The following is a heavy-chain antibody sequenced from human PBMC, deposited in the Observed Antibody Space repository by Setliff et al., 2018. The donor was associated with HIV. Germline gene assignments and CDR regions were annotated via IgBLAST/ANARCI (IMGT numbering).Heavy chain of an antibody. CDR3: AKNTPSIINYPYYYYMDV. D-gene: IGHD1-7*01. CDR1: GFTFSSHG. CDR2: IWYDGSNK. Sequence: LRLSCAASGFTFSSHGMHWVRQAPGKGLEWVAVIWYDGSNKYYADSVKGRFTISRDNSKNTLYLQMNSLRAEDTAVYYCAKNTPSIINYPYYYYMDVWGKGTTVTVSS. V-gene: IGHV3-33*06. J-gene: IGHJ6*03.